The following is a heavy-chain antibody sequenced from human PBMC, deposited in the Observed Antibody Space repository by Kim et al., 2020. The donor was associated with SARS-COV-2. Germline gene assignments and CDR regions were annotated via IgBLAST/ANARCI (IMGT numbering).Heavy chain of an antibody. CDR2: ISSSSSYI. Sequence: GGSLRLSCAASGFTFSSYSMNWVRQAPGKGLEWVSSISSSSSYIYYADSVKGRFTISRDNAKNSLYLQMNSLRAEDTAVYYCARERGIAAADYVHFDPWGQGTLVTVSS. J-gene: IGHJ5*02. V-gene: IGHV3-21*01. CDR3: ARERGIAAADYVHFDP. CDR1: GFTFSSYS. D-gene: IGHD6-13*01.